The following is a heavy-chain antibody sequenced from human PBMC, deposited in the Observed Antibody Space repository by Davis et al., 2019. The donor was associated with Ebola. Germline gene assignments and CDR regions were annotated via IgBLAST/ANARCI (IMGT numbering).Heavy chain of an antibody. Sequence: GESLKISCAASGFTFSSYSMNWVRQAPGKGLEWVANIKQDGSEKYYVDSVKGRFTISRDNAKNSLYLQMNSLRAEDTAVYYCAREGGYYDFWSGYYQGAGMDVWGQGTTVTVSS. CDR3: AREGGYYDFWSGYYQGAGMDV. CDR1: GFTFSSYS. CDR2: IKQDGSEK. V-gene: IGHV3-7*03. D-gene: IGHD3-3*01. J-gene: IGHJ6*02.